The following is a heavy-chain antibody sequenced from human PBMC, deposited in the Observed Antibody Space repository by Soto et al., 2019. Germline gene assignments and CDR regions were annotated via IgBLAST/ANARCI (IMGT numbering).Heavy chain of an antibody. J-gene: IGHJ5*01. CDR3: AKDPSEGRVGNWFES. V-gene: IGHV4-61*01. D-gene: IGHD2-2*01. CDR2: VFFSGST. CDR1: GASVGSGSFY. Sequence: QVQLQESGPGLVKPSETLSVACTVSGASVGSGSFYWSWIRQPPGKGLEWIGYVFFSGSTNYNPSLKSRVTISIDTSKNQFSLKLISVTAADTAVYYCAKDPSEGRVGNWFESWGQGTLVTVSS.